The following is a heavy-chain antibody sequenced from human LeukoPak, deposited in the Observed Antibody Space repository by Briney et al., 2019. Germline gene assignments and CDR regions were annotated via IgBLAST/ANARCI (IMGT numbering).Heavy chain of an antibody. CDR2: ISSSSSYT. V-gene: IGHV3-11*05. J-gene: IGHJ4*02. CDR3: ARDSIGSSPDFDY. Sequence: GGSLRLSCAASGFTFSDYYMSWIRQAPGKGLEWVLYISSSSSYTNYADSVKGRFTISRDNAKNSLYLQMNSLRAEDTAVYYCARDSIGSSPDFDYWGQGTLVTVSS. CDR1: GFTFSDYY. D-gene: IGHD6-13*01.